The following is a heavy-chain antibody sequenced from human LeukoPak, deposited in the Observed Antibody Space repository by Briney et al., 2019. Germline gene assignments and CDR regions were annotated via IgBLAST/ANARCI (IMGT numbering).Heavy chain of an antibody. CDR1: SGSINSYY. V-gene: IGHV4-4*07. D-gene: IGHD3-16*01. Sequence: SETLSLTCTVSSGSINSYYWGWGRQPAGGGLEWIGRIYTTGKTDYNPSLKSRLTMSVDTSKRQFSLNLRSVTDADTAIYYCARHGYTASHYFLDFWSQGTLVTVSS. CDR2: IYTTGKT. CDR3: ARHGYTASHYFLDF. J-gene: IGHJ4*02.